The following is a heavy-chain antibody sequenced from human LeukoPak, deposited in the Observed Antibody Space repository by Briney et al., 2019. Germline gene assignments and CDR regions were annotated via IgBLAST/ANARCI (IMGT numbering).Heavy chain of an antibody. CDR1: GGYISSSTYI. CDR3: ASTPYYGSRGSGSISL. CDR2: VYYNGHT. J-gene: IGHJ4*02. D-gene: IGHD3-10*01. Sequence: PSETLSLTCTVSGGYISSSTYIWGWIRQPPGKGLEWIASVYYNGHTYFNPSLKSRVTISIDTSKNQFSLNVRSVTAADTAVFYCASTPYYGSRGSGSISLWGQGTLVTVSS. V-gene: IGHV4-39*01.